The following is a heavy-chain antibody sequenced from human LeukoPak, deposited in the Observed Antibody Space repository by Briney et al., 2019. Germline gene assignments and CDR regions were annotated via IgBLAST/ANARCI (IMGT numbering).Heavy chain of an antibody. CDR3: ARNNGMDV. J-gene: IGHJ6*02. CDR1: GFNLSNHW. Sequence: GSLKLSCSASGFNLSNHWMNWGRQGPGGGPEWVANVNRDGSETYYLDSVKGRLTISKDNAKNSLYLQMNSLRAEDTALYHCARNNGMDVWGQGTTVIVSS. V-gene: IGHV3-7*03. CDR2: VNRDGSET.